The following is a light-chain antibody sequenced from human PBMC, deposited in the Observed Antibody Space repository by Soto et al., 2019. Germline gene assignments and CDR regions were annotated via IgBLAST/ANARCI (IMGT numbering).Light chain of an antibody. Sequence: DIQMTQSPSSLSASVGDRVTITCRASQRISSYLNWYQQKPGKAPKLLIYAASSLQSGVPSRFGGSGSGTDFTITISSLQTEDCATDYCQQSYSTPRTCGKGTKVEIK. CDR3: QQSYSTPRT. J-gene: IGKJ1*01. V-gene: IGKV1-39*01. CDR2: AAS. CDR1: QRISSY.